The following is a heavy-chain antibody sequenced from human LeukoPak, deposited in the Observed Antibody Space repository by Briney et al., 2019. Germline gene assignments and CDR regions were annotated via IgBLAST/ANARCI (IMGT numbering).Heavy chain of an antibody. CDR1: GFTFSSYS. CDR3: AKDDGGSYYIYYYYMDV. D-gene: IGHD1-26*01. CDR2: ISTSSSYI. V-gene: IGHV3-21*04. J-gene: IGHJ6*03. Sequence: PGGSLRLSCAASGFTFSSYSMNWVRQAPGKGLEWVSSISTSSSYIHYADSVKGRFTISRDNARNSLYLQMNSLRAEDTAVYYCAKDDGGSYYIYYYYMDVWGKGTTVTISS.